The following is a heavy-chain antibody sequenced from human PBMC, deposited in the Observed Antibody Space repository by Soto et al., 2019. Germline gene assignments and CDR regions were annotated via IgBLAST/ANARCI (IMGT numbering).Heavy chain of an antibody. D-gene: IGHD1-1*01. CDR1: GGFLSESY. CDR2: INHVGGT. Sequence: SATLSLTCSVYGGFLSESYWTWIRQPPGKGLEWIGEINHVGGTNYNPSLKSRVTMSVDTSQNQFSLRLISVTAADTAMYFCVRRRDQLPSSVLLLDLWGQGSPVTV. V-gene: IGHV4-34*01. J-gene: IGHJ5*02. CDR3: VRRRDQLPSSVLLLDL.